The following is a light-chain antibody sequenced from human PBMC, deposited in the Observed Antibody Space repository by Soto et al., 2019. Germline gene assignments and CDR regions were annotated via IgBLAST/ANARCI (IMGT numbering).Light chain of an antibody. CDR2: EGI. J-gene: IGLJ1*01. CDR1: SSDIGTYNL. CDR3: SSYAGSGTDNYV. V-gene: IGLV2-23*01. Sequence: QSALTQPASVSGSPGQSITISCTGTSSDIGTYNLVSWYQHYPRKAPKLMIYEGIKRPSGVSNRFSGSKSGNTAFLTISGLAAEQEADYYCSSYAGSGTDNYVFGSGTKVTV.